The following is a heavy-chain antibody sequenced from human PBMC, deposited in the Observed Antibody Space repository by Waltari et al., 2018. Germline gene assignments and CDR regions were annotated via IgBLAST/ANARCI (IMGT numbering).Heavy chain of an antibody. Sequence: EVQLVESGGGLIQPGGSLRLSCAASGFTVSSNYMSWVRQAPGKGLEWVSYISSSSSTIYYADSVKGRFTISRDNAKNSLYLQMNSLRAEDTAVYYCARGGYYYDSSGYPSDYWGQGTLVTVSS. CDR1: GFTVSSNY. V-gene: IGHV3-48*01. CDR2: ISSSSSTI. D-gene: IGHD3-22*01. J-gene: IGHJ4*02. CDR3: ARGGYYYDSSGYPSDY.